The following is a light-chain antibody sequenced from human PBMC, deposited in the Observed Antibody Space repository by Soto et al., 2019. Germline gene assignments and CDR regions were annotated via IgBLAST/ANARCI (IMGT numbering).Light chain of an antibody. CDR1: NTDVGGYDR. CDR2: EVF. CDR3: ISYIPSTTTHWV. Sequence: QSALTQPASVSGSPGQSITISCTGTNTDVGGYDRVSWYQHHPGKAPKMLIFEVFNRPSGISDRFSGSKSGDTASLTISGLQAEDEADYYCISYIPSTTTHWVFVGGTKVTVL. V-gene: IGLV2-14*01. J-gene: IGLJ3*02.